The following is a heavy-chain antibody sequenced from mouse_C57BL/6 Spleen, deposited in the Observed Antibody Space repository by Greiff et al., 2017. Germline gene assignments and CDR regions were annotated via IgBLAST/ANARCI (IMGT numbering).Heavy chain of an antibody. CDR2: IHPNSGST. Sequence: VQLQQPGAELVKPGASVKLSCKASGYTFTSYWMHWVKQRPGQGLEWIGMIHPNSGSTNYNEKFKSKATLTVDKSSSTAYRQLSSLTSEDSAVYYCAREGTVVPSMDYWGQGTSVTVSS. V-gene: IGHV1-64*01. CDR3: AREGTVVPSMDY. J-gene: IGHJ4*01. D-gene: IGHD1-1*01. CDR1: GYTFTSYW.